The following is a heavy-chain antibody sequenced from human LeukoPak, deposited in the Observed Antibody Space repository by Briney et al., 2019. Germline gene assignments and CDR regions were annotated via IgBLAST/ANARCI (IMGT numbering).Heavy chain of an antibody. V-gene: IGHV3-23*01. CDR2: ISGSGGST. CDR1: GFTFGDYA. J-gene: IGHJ4*02. Sequence: SGGSLRLSCTASGFTFGDYAMSWVRQAPGKGLEWVSAISGSGGSTYYADSVKGRFTISRDNSKNTLYLQMNSLRAEDTAVYYCAKDQSRGYSYGYCDYWGQGTLVTVSS. D-gene: IGHD5-18*01. CDR3: AKDQSRGYSYGYCDY.